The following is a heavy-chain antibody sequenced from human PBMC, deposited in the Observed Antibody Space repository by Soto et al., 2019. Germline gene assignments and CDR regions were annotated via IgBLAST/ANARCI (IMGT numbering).Heavy chain of an antibody. CDR3: SMSLSYGDYAEYNWFDP. V-gene: IGHV4-59*01. CDR2: IYYSGST. CDR1: GGSISSYY. J-gene: IGHJ5*02. Sequence: SETLSLTCTVSGGSISSYYWSWIRQPPGKGLEWIGYIYYSGSTNYNPSLKSRVTISVDTSKNQFSLKLSSVTAADTAVYYCSMSLSYGDYAEYNWFDPWGQGTLVTVSS. D-gene: IGHD4-17*01.